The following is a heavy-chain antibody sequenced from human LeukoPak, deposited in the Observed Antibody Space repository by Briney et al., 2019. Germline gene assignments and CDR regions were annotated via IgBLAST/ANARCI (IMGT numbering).Heavy chain of an antibody. V-gene: IGHV1-2*06. J-gene: IGHJ3*02. CDR2: INPNSGGT. CDR1: GYTFTGYY. CDR3: ARGPVYYDSSGYNDAFDI. Sequence: ASVKVSCKASGYTFTGYYMHWVRQAPGQGLEWMGRINPNSGGTNYAQKFQGRVTMTRDTSISTAYMELSRLRSDDTAVYYCARGPVYYDSSGYNDAFDIWGQGTMVTVSS. D-gene: IGHD3-22*01.